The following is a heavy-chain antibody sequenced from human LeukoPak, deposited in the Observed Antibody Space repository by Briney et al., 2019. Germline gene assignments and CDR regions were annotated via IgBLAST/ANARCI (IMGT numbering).Heavy chain of an antibody. Sequence: ASVKVSCKASGYTFTSYYMHWVRQAPGQGLEWMGIINPSGGGTSYAQKFQGRVTMTRDMSTSTVYMELSSLRSEDTAVYYCARAYCSSTSCYERDAFDIWGQGTMVTVSS. J-gene: IGHJ3*02. D-gene: IGHD2-2*01. CDR1: GYTFTSYY. CDR2: INPSGGGT. V-gene: IGHV1-46*01. CDR3: ARAYCSSTSCYERDAFDI.